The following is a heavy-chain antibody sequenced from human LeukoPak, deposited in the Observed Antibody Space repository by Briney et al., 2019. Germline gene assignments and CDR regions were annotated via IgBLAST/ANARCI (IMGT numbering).Heavy chain of an antibody. V-gene: IGHV4-59*08. D-gene: IGHD2-15*01. Sequence: SETLSLTCTVSGGSISSYYWSWIRQPPGKGLEWIGYIYYSGSTNYNPSLKSRVTISVDTSKNQFSLKLSSVTAADTAVYYCARRSAVVTGFFDYWGQGTLVTVSS. CDR2: IYYSGST. J-gene: IGHJ4*02. CDR1: GGSISSYY. CDR3: ARRSAVVTGFFDY.